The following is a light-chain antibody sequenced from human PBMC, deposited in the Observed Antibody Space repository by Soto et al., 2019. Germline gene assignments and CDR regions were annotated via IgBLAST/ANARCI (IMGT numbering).Light chain of an antibody. J-gene: IGKJ1*01. CDR3: QQYNPYSWT. V-gene: IGKV1-5*01. CDR1: QSIGRW. CDR2: AAS. Sequence: DIQMTQSPSTLSASVGDRVTITCRASQSIGRWLAWYQQKPGNAPKLLIYAASSLQSGVPSRFSGSGSGTDFTLTISSLQRDDFAIYYCQQYNPYSWTLGQGTKVDIK.